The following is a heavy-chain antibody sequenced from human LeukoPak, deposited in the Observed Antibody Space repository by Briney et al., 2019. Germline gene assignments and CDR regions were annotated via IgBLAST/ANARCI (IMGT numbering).Heavy chain of an antibody. D-gene: IGHD4-17*01. Sequence: PSETLSLTCTVSGGSISSGDYYWSWIRQSPGKGLEWIGYIYYSGSTYYNPSLKSRVTISVDTSKNQFSLKLSSVTAADTAVYYCARDYGDYRLLDYWGQGTLVTVSS. J-gene: IGHJ4*02. CDR2: IYYSGST. V-gene: IGHV4-30-4*01. CDR3: ARDYGDYRLLDY. CDR1: GGSISSGDYY.